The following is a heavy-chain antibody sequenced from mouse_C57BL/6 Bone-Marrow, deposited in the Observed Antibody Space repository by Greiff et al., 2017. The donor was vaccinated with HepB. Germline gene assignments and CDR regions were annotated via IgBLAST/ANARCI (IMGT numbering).Heavy chain of an antibody. V-gene: IGHV3-6*01. CDR1: GYSITSGYY. D-gene: IGHD1-1*01. CDR2: ISYDGSN. CDR3: ARDAFYYYGSSSPAMDY. J-gene: IGHJ4*01. Sequence: DVQLQESGPGLVKPSQSLSLTCSVTGYSITSGYYWNWIRQFPGNKLEWMGYISYDGSNNYNPSLKNRISITRDTSKNQFFLKLNSVTTEDTATYYCARDAFYYYGSSSPAMDYWGQGTSVTVSS.